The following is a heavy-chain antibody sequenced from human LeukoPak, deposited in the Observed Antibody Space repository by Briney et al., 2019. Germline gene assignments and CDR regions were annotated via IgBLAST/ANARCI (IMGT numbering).Heavy chain of an antibody. Sequence: GGSLRLSCAAPGFTFSSHEMNWVRQAPGKGLEWVSYIISSGSTIYYADSVKGRFTISRDNAKNSLYLQMDSLRAEDTAVYYCAREICGGDCYSGWFDPWGQGTLVTVSS. V-gene: IGHV3-48*03. J-gene: IGHJ5*02. CDR2: IISSGSTI. D-gene: IGHD2-21*02. CDR3: AREICGGDCYSGWFDP. CDR1: GFTFSSHE.